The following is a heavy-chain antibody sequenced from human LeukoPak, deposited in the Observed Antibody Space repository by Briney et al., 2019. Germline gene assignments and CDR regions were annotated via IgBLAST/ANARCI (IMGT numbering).Heavy chain of an antibody. D-gene: IGHD6-13*01. CDR3: ARVAIAAAEGY. V-gene: IGHV4-34*01. J-gene: IGHJ4*02. CDR1: VGSFSGYY. CDR2: INHSGST. Sequence: SETLSLTCAVYVGSFSGYYWSWIRQPPGKGLGWIGEINHSGSTNYNPSLKSRVTISVDTSKNQFSLKLSSATAEDTAVYYCARVAIAAAEGYWGQGTLVTVSS.